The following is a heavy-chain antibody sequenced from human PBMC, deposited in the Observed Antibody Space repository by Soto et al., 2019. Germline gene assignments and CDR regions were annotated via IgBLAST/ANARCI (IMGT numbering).Heavy chain of an antibody. Sequence: QVQLVQSGAEVKQPGASVKVSCKSSGYTFISYDINWVRQATGQGLEWMGWMNPNTGDTGYAQKVQGRVTMTRNTSINTANVELSSLRSDDTAVYFCARGDGYIFEYWGQGTLLTVSS. D-gene: IGHD5-12*01. CDR3: ARGDGYIFEY. CDR2: MNPNTGDT. J-gene: IGHJ4*02. CDR1: GYTFISYD. V-gene: IGHV1-8*01.